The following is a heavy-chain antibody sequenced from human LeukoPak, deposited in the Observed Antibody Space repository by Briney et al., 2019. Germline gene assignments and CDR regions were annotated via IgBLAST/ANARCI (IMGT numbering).Heavy chain of an antibody. D-gene: IGHD1-26*01. V-gene: IGHV4-59*01. CDR1: GGSISSYY. Sequence: PSETLSLTCTVSGGSISSYYWSWIRQPPGKGLEGIGYIYYSGSTNYNPSLKSRVTISVDTSKNQFSLKLSSVTAADTAVYYCARDSGSYYVENWFDPWGQGTLVTVSS. J-gene: IGHJ5*02. CDR2: IYYSGST. CDR3: ARDSGSYYVENWFDP.